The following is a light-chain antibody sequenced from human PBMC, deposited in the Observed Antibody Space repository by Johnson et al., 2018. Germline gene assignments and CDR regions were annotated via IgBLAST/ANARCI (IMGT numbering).Light chain of an antibody. V-gene: IGLV1-51*02. Sequence: QSVLTQPPSVSAAPGQKVTISCSGSSSNIGNNYVSWYQQLPGTAPKLLIYENNKRPSGIPDRFSVSNAGTSATLGITGLLTVYEAAYYCGTWDSSLSAGNVFGTGTEVTVL. CDR2: ENN. CDR3: GTWDSSLSAGNV. J-gene: IGLJ1*01. CDR1: SSNIGNNY.